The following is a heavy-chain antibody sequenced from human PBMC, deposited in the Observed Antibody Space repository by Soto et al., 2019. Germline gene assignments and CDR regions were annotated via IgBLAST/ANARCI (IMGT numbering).Heavy chain of an antibody. D-gene: IGHD2-15*01. CDR1: GGSFSGYY. Sequence: QVQLQQWGAGLLKPSETLSLTCAVYGGSFSGYYWSWIRQPPGKGLEWIGEINHSGSTNYNPSLKSRVTISVDTSKNQFSLKLSSVTAADTAVYYCAGGRVGGSCYDYWGQGTLVTVSS. J-gene: IGHJ4*02. CDR3: AGGRVGGSCYDY. V-gene: IGHV4-34*01. CDR2: INHSGST.